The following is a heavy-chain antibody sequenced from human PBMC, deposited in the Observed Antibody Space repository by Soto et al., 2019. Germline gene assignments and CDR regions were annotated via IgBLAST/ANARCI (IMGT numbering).Heavy chain of an antibody. CDR2: ISGSGGYT. V-gene: IGHV3-23*01. J-gene: IGHJ6*02. Sequence: EVQLLESGGGLVQPGGSLRLSCAASGFTFSSYAMSWVRQAPGKGLEWVSAISGSGGYTYYADSVKGRFTISRDNSKNTLYLQMNSLGAEDTAVYYCARRLYCSGSSCHYYYYTMDVWGQGITVIVSS. CDR1: GFTFSSYA. CDR3: ARRLYCSGSSCHYYYYTMDV. D-gene: IGHD2-15*01.